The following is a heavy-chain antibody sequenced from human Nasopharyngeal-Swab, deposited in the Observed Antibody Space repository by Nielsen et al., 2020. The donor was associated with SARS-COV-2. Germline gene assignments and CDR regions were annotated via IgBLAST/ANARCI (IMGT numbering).Heavy chain of an antibody. Sequence: WMRQPPGKGLEWIGYIYYSGSTNYNPSLKSRVTISVDTSKNQFSLKLSSVTAADTAVYYCARVAAAGGDVWGQGTTVTSP. CDR3: ARVAAAGGDV. D-gene: IGHD6-13*01. V-gene: IGHV4-59*01. CDR2: IYYSGST. J-gene: IGHJ6*02.